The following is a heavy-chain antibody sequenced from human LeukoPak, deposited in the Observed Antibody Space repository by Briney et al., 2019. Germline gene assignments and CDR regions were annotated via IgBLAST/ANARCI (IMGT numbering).Heavy chain of an antibody. V-gene: IGHV7-4-1*01. CDR2: INTNTGNP. CDR3: ARGCSGGSCYSRYYYGMDV. Sequence: ASVMVSCKASGYTFTGYAMNWVRQAPGQGLEWMGWINTNTGNPTYAQGFTGRFVFSLDTSVSTAYLQICSLKAEDTAVYYCARGCSGGSCYSRYYYGMDVWGKGTTVTVSS. D-gene: IGHD2-15*01. CDR1: GYTFTGYA. J-gene: IGHJ6*04.